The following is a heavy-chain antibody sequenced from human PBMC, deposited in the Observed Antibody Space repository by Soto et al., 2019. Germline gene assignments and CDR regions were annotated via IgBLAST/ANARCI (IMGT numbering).Heavy chain of an antibody. Sequence: QVQLVESGGGVVQPGRSLRLSCAASGFTFSSYAMHWVRQAPGKGLEWVAVISYDGSNKYYADSVKGRFTISRDNSKNTLYLQMNSLRAEGTAVYYCARDLEGDWGQGTLVTVSS. D-gene: IGHD3-16*01. J-gene: IGHJ4*02. V-gene: IGHV3-30-3*01. CDR1: GFTFSSYA. CDR2: ISYDGSNK. CDR3: ARDLEGD.